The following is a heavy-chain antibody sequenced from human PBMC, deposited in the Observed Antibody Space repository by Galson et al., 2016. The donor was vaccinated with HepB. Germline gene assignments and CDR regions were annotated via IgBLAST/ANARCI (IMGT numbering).Heavy chain of an antibody. Sequence: SLRLSCAASGFPFSMYDMHWVRQVTGKGLEWVSGIGTAGDTYYSGSVKGRSTISRENAKNSLYLQMNSLRAGDAAVYYCARGGRSNGLNFHDFFDIWGQGTMVAVSS. CDR3: ARGGRSNGLNFHDFFDI. J-gene: IGHJ3*02. D-gene: IGHD6-19*01. V-gene: IGHV3-13*01. CDR1: GFPFSMYD. CDR2: IGTAGDT.